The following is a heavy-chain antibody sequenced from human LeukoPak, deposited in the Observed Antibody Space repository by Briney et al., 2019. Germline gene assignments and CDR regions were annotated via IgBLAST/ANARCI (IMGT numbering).Heavy chain of an antibody. CDR1: GYTFTSYD. J-gene: IGHJ4*02. Sequence: ASVKVSCKASGYTFTSYDINWVRQATGQGLEWMGWMNPNSGNTGYAQKFQGRVTMTRNTSISTAYMELSSLRSEDTAVYYCARGRVYSYYYGSRRTPNDYWGQGTLVTVSS. V-gene: IGHV1-8*01. CDR2: MNPNSGNT. CDR3: ARGRVYSYYYGSRRTPNDY. D-gene: IGHD3-10*01.